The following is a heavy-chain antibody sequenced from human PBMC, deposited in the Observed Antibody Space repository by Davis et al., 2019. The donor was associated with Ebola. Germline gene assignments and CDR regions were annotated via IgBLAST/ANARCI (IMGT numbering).Heavy chain of an antibody. CDR1: GFTFSRHG. D-gene: IGHD3-10*01. Sequence: PGGSLRLSCAASGFTFSRHGMHWVRQAPGKGLEWVAHVRFDGTKQAYADSVKGRFTISRDNSKNTVSLQMSGLRHEDTAVYYCAKEEGRRGQWMPHFDHWGQGTLVTVSS. CDR3: AKEEGRRGQWMPHFDH. CDR2: VRFDGTKQ. V-gene: IGHV3-30*02. J-gene: IGHJ4*01.